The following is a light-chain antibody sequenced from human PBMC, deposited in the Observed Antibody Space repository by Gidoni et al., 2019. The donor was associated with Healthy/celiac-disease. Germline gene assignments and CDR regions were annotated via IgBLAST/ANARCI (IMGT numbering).Light chain of an antibody. Sequence: IPMIQSPSTLSASVGDRVTITCRASQSISSWLAWYQQKPGKAPKLLIYKASSLESGVPSRFSGSGSGTEFTLTISSLQPDDFATYYCQQYNSYAWTFGQGTKVEIK. J-gene: IGKJ1*01. CDR2: KAS. CDR1: QSISSW. V-gene: IGKV1-5*03. CDR3: QQYNSYAWT.